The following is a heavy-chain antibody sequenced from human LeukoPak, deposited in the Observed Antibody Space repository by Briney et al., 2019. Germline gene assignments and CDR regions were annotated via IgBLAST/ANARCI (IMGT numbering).Heavy chain of an antibody. CDR1: GFTFSSHW. D-gene: IGHD3-3*01. CDR2: IKQDGSEK. J-gene: IGHJ3*02. Sequence: GGSLRLSCAASGFTFSSHWMTWVRQAPGKGLEWVANIKQDGSEKNYVDSVKGRFTISRDNSKNTLYLQMNSLRAEDTAVYYCAKVLSTIFGVVRYDAFDIWGQGTMVTVSS. CDR3: AKVLSTIFGVVRYDAFDI. V-gene: IGHV3-7*03.